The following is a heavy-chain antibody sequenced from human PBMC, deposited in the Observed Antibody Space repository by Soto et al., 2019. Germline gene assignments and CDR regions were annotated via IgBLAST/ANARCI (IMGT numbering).Heavy chain of an antibody. Sequence: ASLKVSCKASGYTFSYYSMHWVRQAPGQSLEWMGWVNAGNGNVVYSQKFLGRITISRDTSTSTAYMELSSLRSEDTAVYYCASAGVAVAGTVSGYYFDYWGQGTLVTVSS. V-gene: IGHV1-3*01. CDR1: GYTFSYYS. D-gene: IGHD6-19*01. CDR2: VNAGNGNV. J-gene: IGHJ4*02. CDR3: ASAGVAVAGTVSGYYFDY.